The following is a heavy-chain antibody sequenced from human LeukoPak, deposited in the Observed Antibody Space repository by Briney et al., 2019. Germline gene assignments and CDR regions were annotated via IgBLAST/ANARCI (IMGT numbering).Heavy chain of an antibody. CDR3: ANDWYSSPTGY. V-gene: IGHV3-30*18. CDR1: GFTFSSYG. J-gene: IGHJ4*02. Sequence: GGSLRLSCAASGFTFSSYGMHWVRQAPGKGLEWVAVISYDGSNKYYADSVKGRFTISRDNSKNTLYLQMNSPRAEDTAVYYCANDWYSSPTGYWGQGTLVTVSS. D-gene: IGHD6-13*01. CDR2: ISYDGSNK.